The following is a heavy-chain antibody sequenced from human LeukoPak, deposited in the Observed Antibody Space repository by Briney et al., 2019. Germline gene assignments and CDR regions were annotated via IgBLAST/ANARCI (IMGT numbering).Heavy chain of an antibody. V-gene: IGHV4-59*01. Sequence: PSETLSLTCTVSGGSISSYYWNWIRQPPGKGLEWIGYIYYSGSTNYNPSLKSRVTISVDTSKNHFSLKLSSVTAADTAIYYCARLPTTTVTSCFDYWGQGTLVTVSS. CDR2: IYYSGST. D-gene: IGHD4-17*01. CDR1: GGSISSYY. J-gene: IGHJ4*02. CDR3: ARLPTTTVTSCFDY.